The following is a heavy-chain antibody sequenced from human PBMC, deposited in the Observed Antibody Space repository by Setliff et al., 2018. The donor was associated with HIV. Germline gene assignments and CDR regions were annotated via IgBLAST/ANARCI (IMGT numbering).Heavy chain of an antibody. J-gene: IGHJ5*02. CDR2: VYVAGTV. V-gene: IGHV4-61*09. D-gene: IGHD3-3*01. CDR1: GGSMSSSSYS. CDR3: ARARTIGVSAVFFDP. Sequence: PSETLSLTCSVSGGSMSSSSYSWTWLRQPAGKEPELIGHVYVAGTVIYNPSLASRLTISIVPSKNQFSLDLTSVTAADTGKYYCARARTIGVSAVFFDPWGQGIPVTVSS.